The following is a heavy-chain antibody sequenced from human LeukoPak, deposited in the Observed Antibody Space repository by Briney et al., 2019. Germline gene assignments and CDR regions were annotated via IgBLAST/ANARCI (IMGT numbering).Heavy chain of an antibody. CDR2: INPNSGGT. CDR3: ARGMRDYYDSSGYYLPIYDY. D-gene: IGHD3-22*01. J-gene: IGHJ4*02. CDR1: GYTFTGHY. V-gene: IGHV1-2*02. Sequence: ASVKVSCKASGYTFTGHYMHWVRQAPGQGLEWMGWINPNSGGTNYAQKFQGRVTMTRDTSISTAYMELSRLRSDDTAVYYCARGMRDYYDSSGYYLPIYDYWGQGTLVTVSS.